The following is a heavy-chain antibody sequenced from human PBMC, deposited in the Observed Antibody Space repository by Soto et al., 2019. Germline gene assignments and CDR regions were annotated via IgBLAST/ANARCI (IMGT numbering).Heavy chain of an antibody. CDR1: GCTFINYY. V-gene: IGHV1-46*01. CDR3: ARDLAAGDL. J-gene: IGHJ5*02. D-gene: IGHD6-13*01. Sequence: ASVKVSCKASGCTFINYYIHWLRQAPGQGLERMAIINPMGGSTNYAQEFQGRVTLTSDTSTSTVYMELSSLRFEDTALFYCARDLAAGDLWGQGTLVTVSS. CDR2: INPMGGST.